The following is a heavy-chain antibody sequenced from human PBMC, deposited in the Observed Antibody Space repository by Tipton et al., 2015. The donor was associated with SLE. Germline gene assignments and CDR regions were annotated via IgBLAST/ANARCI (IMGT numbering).Heavy chain of an antibody. CDR3: ARLRTDYYDSSGGDY. Sequence: GSLRLSCAASGFTFSSYAMSWVRQAPGKGLEWVSSISSSSSYIYYADSVKGRFTISRDNAKNSLYLQMNSLRAEDTAVYYCARLRTDYYDSSGGDYWGQGTLVTVSS. V-gene: IGHV3-21*01. CDR1: GFTFSSYA. J-gene: IGHJ4*02. CDR2: ISSSSSYI. D-gene: IGHD3-22*01.